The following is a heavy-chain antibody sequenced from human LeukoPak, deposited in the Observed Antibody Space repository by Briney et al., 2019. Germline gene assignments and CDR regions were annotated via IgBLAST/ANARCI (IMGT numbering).Heavy chain of an antibody. V-gene: IGHV3-23*01. Sequence: GGSLRLSCAAPGFTFSNYAMTWVRQAPGKGLEWVSVISGSGRNTDYADSVKGRFTISRDNSKNTLSLQMSSLRAEDTAVYYCARRQGDAFDIWGQGTTVTVSS. CDR2: ISGSGRNT. CDR3: ARRQGDAFDI. D-gene: IGHD1-1*01. CDR1: GFTFSNYA. J-gene: IGHJ3*02.